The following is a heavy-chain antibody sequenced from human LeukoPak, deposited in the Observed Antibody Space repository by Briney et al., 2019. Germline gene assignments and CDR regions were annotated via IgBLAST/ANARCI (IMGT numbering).Heavy chain of an antibody. D-gene: IGHD1-26*01. CDR1: GFTFSNYG. J-gene: IGHJ3*02. CDR2: IWFDGINK. Sequence: GGSLRLSCAASGFTFSNYGMHWVRQAPGKGLDWVAVIWFDGINKYYADSVKGRFTISRDNSKNTLFLQMNSLRAEDTAVYYCATGATSGSEAFDIWGQGTMVTVSS. CDR3: ATGATSGSEAFDI. V-gene: IGHV3-33*01.